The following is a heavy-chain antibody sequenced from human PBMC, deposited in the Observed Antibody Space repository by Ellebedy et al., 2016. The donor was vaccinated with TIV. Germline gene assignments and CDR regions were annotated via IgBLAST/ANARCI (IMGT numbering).Heavy chain of an antibody. CDR3: AGTSSYYYFDY. CDR2: ISYDGSNK. J-gene: IGHJ4*02. CDR1: GLSFDIYS. D-gene: IGHD2-15*01. V-gene: IGHV3-30*03. Sequence: PGGSLRLSCEASGLSFDIYSMHWVRQAPGKGLEWVAVISYDGSNKYYADSVKGRFTISRDNSKNTLYLQMNSLRAEDTAVYYCAGTSSYYYFDYWGQGTLVSVSS.